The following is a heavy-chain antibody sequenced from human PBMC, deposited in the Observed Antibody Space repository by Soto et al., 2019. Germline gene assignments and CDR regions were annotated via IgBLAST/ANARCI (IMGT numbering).Heavy chain of an antibody. CDR2: IIPILDIR. CDR3: ASHFTGVLVLGTSPPGGDNYGWDV. Sequence: QVQLVQSGAEVKKPGSSVKVSCKASGGTFSRYTFTWVRQATGQGLEWMGRIIPILDIRNYAQNFQRRVTITADKSTSTAYMELSSLRSDDTAVYYCASHFTGVLVLGTSPPGGDNYGWDVWGQGTTVTVSS. D-gene: IGHD2-8*02. V-gene: IGHV1-69*02. CDR1: GGTFSRYT. J-gene: IGHJ6*02.